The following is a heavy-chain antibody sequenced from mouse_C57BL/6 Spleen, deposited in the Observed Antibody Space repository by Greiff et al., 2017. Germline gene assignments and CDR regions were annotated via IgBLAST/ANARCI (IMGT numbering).Heavy chain of an antibody. V-gene: IGHV1-76*01. Sequence: QVQLKQSGAELVRPGASVKLSCKASGYTFTDYYINWVKQRPGQGLEWIARIYPGSGNTYYNEKFKGKATLTAEKSSSTAYMQLSSLTSEDSAVYFCARSAITTVAYYFDYWGQGTTLTVSS. CDR2: IYPGSGNT. D-gene: IGHD1-1*01. J-gene: IGHJ2*01. CDR3: ARSAITTVAYYFDY. CDR1: GYTFTDYY.